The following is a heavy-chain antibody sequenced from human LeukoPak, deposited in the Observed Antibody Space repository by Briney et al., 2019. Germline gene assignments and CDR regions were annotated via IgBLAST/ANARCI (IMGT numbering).Heavy chain of an antibody. CDR1: GFTFSSYA. J-gene: IGHJ4*02. V-gene: IGHV3-23*01. CDR2: VSGSGSST. CDR3: AKTRGSGPFDY. Sequence: GSLRLSCAASGFTFSSYAMSWVRQAPGKGLEWVSVVSGSGSSTDYADSVKGRFTISRDKSKNTLYLQMSSLRAEDTAVYYCAKTRGSGPFDYWGQGTLVTVSS. D-gene: IGHD3-10*01.